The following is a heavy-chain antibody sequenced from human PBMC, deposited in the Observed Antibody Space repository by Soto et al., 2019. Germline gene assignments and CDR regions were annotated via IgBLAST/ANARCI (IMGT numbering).Heavy chain of an antibody. J-gene: IGHJ5*02. Sequence: QITLKESGPTLVKPTQTLTLTCTFSGFSLSSGGGAVGWIRQPPGKALEWLAIIYASGGAHYSPSLKTRLTIPKDTSKNHVVLTMTNMDPVDTATYYCGHRRNVATRCWFDPWGQGILVTVSS. CDR3: GHRRNVATRCWFDP. V-gene: IGHV2-5*01. CDR2: IYASGGA. CDR1: GFSLSSGGGA. D-gene: IGHD6-6*01.